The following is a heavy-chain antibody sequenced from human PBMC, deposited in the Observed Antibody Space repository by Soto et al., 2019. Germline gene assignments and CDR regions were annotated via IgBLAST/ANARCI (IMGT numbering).Heavy chain of an antibody. D-gene: IGHD1-7*01. J-gene: IGHJ4*02. Sequence: ASVKVSCKASGYTFTSYAMHWVRQAPGQRLEWMGWINAGNGNTKYSQKFQGRVTITRDTSASTAYMELSSLRSEDTAVYYCARDPRYSWNYVPLVWGQGTLVTVYS. V-gene: IGHV1-3*01. CDR2: INAGNGNT. CDR1: GYTFTSYA. CDR3: ARDPRYSWNYVPLV.